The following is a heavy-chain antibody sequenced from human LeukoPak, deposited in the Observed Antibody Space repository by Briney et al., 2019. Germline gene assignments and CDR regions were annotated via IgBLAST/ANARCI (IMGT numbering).Heavy chain of an antibody. CDR1: GFTVSSNY. Sequence: GGSLRLSCAASGFTVSSNYMTWVRQAPGKGLEWVAVIYNGGSTYYADAVKRRLTISRDNSKNTLILQMNSLRAEDTAVYYCAREPQGDSSGYDAFDIWGQGTMVTVSS. V-gene: IGHV3-66*01. J-gene: IGHJ3*02. CDR3: AREPQGDSSGYDAFDI. D-gene: IGHD3-22*01. CDR2: IYNGGST.